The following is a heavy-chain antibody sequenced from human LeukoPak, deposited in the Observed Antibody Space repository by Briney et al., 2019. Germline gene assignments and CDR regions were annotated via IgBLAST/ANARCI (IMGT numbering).Heavy chain of an antibody. Sequence: GGSLRLSCAASGFKFSSSAMSWVRQAPGKGLYWVSAISGSGTGTYYADSVKGRFTISRDNSKNTLYLQMNSLRAEETAVYYCAKEGGTGTRFDYWGQGTLVTVSP. CDR2: ISGSGTGT. J-gene: IGHJ4*02. CDR1: GFKFSSSA. V-gene: IGHV3-23*01. CDR3: AKEGGTGTRFDY. D-gene: IGHD1-7*01.